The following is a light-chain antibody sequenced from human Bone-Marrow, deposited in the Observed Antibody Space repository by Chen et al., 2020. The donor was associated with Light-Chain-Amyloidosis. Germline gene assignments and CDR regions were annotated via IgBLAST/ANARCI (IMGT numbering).Light chain of an antibody. J-gene: IGKJ4*01. CDR2: DAS. CDR1: QSVSSY. Sequence: EIVLTQSPATLSLSPGERATLSCRASQSVSSYLAWYQQKPGQAPRLLIYDASNRATGIPARFSGSGSGTDFTLTISSLQAEDVAVYYCQQYYDIPPTFGGGTKVEI. V-gene: IGKV3-11*01. CDR3: QQYYDIPPT.